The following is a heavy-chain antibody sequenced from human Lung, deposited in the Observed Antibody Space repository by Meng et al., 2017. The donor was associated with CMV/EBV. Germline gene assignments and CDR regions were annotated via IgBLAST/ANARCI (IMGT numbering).Heavy chain of an antibody. CDR3: ATSRLQLDAVDL. CDR1: GFNLNTHT. V-gene: IGHV3-30*09. D-gene: IGHD2-2*01. CDR2: FSSDITNT. J-gene: IGHJ3*01. Sequence: GGSLRPSCVPSGFNLNTHTGHWVRQAPGKGLEWLAVFSSDITNTYYADSVRGRFAVSRDDFRKSLYLQMNDLTPEDTAVYYCATSRLQLDAVDLWGQGTLVTVSS.